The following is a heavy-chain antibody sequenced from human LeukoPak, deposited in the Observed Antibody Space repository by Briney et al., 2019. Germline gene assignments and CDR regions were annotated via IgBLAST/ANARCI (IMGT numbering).Heavy chain of an antibody. D-gene: IGHD5-18*01. Sequence: PGGSLRLSCAASGFTFNTYWMTWVRQAPGKGLEWVASIKQDGSEKYYVDSVKGRFTISRDNARNSLCLQMSSLRAEDTTMYYCARAGYTYATFYYWGQGTLVTVSS. CDR1: GFTFNTYW. V-gene: IGHV3-7*01. J-gene: IGHJ4*02. CDR2: IKQDGSEK. CDR3: ARAGYTYATFYY.